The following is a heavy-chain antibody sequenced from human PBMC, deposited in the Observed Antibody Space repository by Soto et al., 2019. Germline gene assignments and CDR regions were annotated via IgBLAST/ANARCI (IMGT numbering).Heavy chain of an antibody. Sequence: GGSLRLSCAASGFTFSSYSMNWVRQAPGKGLEWVSSISRTSSYIYYADPVKGRFTISRDNAKHSLHLQMNSLRAEDTAVYYCAESGSGSPQDAFDIGGQGTMVTVSS. CDR3: AESGSGSPQDAFDI. CDR1: GFTFSSYS. CDR2: ISRTSSYI. D-gene: IGHD3-10*01. J-gene: IGHJ3*02. V-gene: IGHV3-21*01.